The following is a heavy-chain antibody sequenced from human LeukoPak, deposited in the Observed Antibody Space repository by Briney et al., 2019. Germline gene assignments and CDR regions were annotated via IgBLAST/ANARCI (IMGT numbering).Heavy chain of an antibody. CDR1: GFTFSDYY. CDR3: ATPEDSSGYWGTFDY. V-gene: IGHV3-11*04. J-gene: IGHJ4*02. CDR2: ISSSGSTI. Sequence: GGSLRLSCAASGFTFSDYYMSWIRQAPGKGLEWVSYISSSGSTIYYADSVKGRFTISRDNSKNTLYLQMNSLRAEDTAVYYCATPEDSSGYWGTFDYWGQGTLVTVSS. D-gene: IGHD3-22*01.